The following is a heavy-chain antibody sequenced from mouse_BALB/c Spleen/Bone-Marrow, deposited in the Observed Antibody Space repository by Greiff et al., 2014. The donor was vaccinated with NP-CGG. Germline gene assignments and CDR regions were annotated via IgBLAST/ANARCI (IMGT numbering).Heavy chain of an antibody. CDR1: GYSITSVY. J-gene: IGHJ2*01. CDR3: ARPHYDGWFDY. V-gene: IGHV3-8*02. D-gene: IGHD1-2*01. CDR2: ISYSGGT. Sequence: EVNLVESGPSLVKPSQTLSLTCSVTGYSITSVYWNWIRKFPGNKLEYMGFISYSGGTYYNPSLRSRISIIRDTSKNQYYLHLNSRTTEDTTTYYCARPHYDGWFDYWGQGTTLTVSS.